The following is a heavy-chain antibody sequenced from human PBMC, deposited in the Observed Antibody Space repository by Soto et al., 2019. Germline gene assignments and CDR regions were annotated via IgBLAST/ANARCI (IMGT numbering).Heavy chain of an antibody. V-gene: IGHV3-33*01. J-gene: IGHJ3*02. Sequence: VAVIWYDGSNKYYADSVKGRFTISRDNSKNTLYLQMNSLRAEDTAVYYCARDRDDFWSGYYFDAFDIWGQGTMVTVSS. D-gene: IGHD3-3*01. CDR2: IWYDGSNK. CDR3: ARDRDDFWSGYYFDAFDI.